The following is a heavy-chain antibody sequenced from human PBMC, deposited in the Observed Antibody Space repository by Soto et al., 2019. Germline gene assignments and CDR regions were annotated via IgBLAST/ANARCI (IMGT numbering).Heavy chain of an antibody. CDR2: ISGRGGST. D-gene: IGHD3-10*01. V-gene: IGHV3-23*01. Sequence: GGSLRLSCAASGFTFSSYAMSWVRQAPGKGLERVSAISGRGGSTYYADSVKGRFTISRDNSKNTLYLQMNSLRAEDTAVYYCAKTNYYGSGSYYIVNYWGQGTLVTVSS. CDR1: GFTFSSYA. J-gene: IGHJ4*02. CDR3: AKTNYYGSGSYYIVNY.